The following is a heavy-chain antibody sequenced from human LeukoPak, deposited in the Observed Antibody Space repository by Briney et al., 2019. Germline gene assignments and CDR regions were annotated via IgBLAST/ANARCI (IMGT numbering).Heavy chain of an antibody. V-gene: IGHV3-23*01. Sequence: GGSLRLSCAASGFTFSSYGMNWVRQAPGKGLEWVSGISGNAGDTFYADSVKGRFTISRDNSKNTLYLQMNSLRAEDTAVYYCARGSSSWSLGLDYRGQGNLVTVSS. D-gene: IGHD6-13*01. CDR3: ARGSSSWSLGLDY. CDR1: GFTFSSYG. J-gene: IGHJ4*02. CDR2: ISGNAGDT.